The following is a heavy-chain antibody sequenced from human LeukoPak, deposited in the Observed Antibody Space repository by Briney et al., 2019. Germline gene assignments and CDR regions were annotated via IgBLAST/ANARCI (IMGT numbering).Heavy chain of an antibody. CDR3: AREPTYYDFWSGYPDY. V-gene: IGHV3-21*01. Sequence: PGGSLRLSCAASGFTFSSYSMNWVRQAPGKGLEWVSSISSSSSYIYYADSVKGRFTISRDNAKNSLYLQMNSLRAEDTAVYYCAREPTYYDFWSGYPDYWGRGTLVTVPS. CDR1: GFTFSSYS. D-gene: IGHD3-3*01. CDR2: ISSSSSYI. J-gene: IGHJ4*02.